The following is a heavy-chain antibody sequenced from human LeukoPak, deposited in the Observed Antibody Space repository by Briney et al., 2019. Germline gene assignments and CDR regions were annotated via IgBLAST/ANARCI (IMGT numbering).Heavy chain of an antibody. CDR3: ARGIRRRPYYYDSSGYSDY. D-gene: IGHD3-22*01. CDR1: GGSFSGYY. V-gene: IGHV4-34*01. Sequence: SGTLSLTCAVYGGSFSGYYWSWIRQPPGKGLEWIGEINHSGSTNYNPSLKSRVTISVDTSKNQFSLKLSSVTAADTAVYYCARGIRRRPYYYDSSGYSDYWGQGTLVTVSS. CDR2: INHSGST. J-gene: IGHJ4*02.